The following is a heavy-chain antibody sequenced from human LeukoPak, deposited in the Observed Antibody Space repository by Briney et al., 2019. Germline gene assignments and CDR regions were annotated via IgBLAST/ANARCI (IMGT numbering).Heavy chain of an antibody. CDR3: AKDGDAGTSYYFYYMDV. CDR1: GFTFSDYG. J-gene: IGHJ6*03. V-gene: IGHV3-33*06. Sequence: GSLRLSCAASGFTFSDYGMHWVRQAPGKGLEWVAVIWHDGSNKYYADSVQGRFTISRDSSKNTLYLQMNSLRAEDTAVYYCAKDGDAGTSYYFYYMDVWGKGTTVTVSS. CDR2: IWHDGSNK. D-gene: IGHD7-27*01.